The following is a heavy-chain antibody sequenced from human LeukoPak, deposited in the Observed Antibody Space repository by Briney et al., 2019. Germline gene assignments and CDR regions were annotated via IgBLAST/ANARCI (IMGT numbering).Heavy chain of an antibody. CDR1: GYTFTDFTDYY. J-gene: IGHJ4*02. V-gene: IGHV1-2*02. D-gene: IGHD6-19*01. Sequence: ASVKVSCTASGYTFTDFTDYYIHWVRQAPGQGLAWMGWINPNSGVTYYAQKCNCRVTMTSDTSISSAYMELSSLTSDDTVFYFCVRVSTGWYFYFWGQGTLVTVSS. CDR2: INPNSGVT. CDR3: VRVSTGWYFYF.